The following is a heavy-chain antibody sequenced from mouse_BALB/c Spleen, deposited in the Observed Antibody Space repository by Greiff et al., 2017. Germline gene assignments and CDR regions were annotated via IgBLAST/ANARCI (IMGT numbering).Heavy chain of an antibody. Sequence: EVQGVESGGGLVKPGGSLKLSCAASGFTFSSYAMSWVRQTPEKRLEWVATISSGGSYTYYPDSVKGRFTISRDNAKNTLYLQMSSLRSEDTAMYYCARRGDGFDYWGQGTTLTVSS. J-gene: IGHJ2*01. CDR2: ISSGGSYT. V-gene: IGHV5-9-3*01. CDR3: ARRGDGFDY. D-gene: IGHD2-3*01. CDR1: GFTFSSYA.